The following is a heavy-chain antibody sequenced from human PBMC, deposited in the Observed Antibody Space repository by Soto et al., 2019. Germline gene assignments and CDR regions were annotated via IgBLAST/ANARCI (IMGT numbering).Heavy chain of an antibody. CDR1: GGSISSGGYY. CDR3: ARDRITMVRGVPINWFDP. Sequence: SETLSLTCTVSGGSISSGGYYWSWIRQHPGKGLEWIGYIYYSGSTYYNPSLKSRVTISVDTSKNQFSLKLSSVTAADTAVYYCARDRITMVRGVPINWFDPWGQGTLVTVSS. D-gene: IGHD3-10*01. CDR2: IYYSGST. J-gene: IGHJ5*02. V-gene: IGHV4-31*03.